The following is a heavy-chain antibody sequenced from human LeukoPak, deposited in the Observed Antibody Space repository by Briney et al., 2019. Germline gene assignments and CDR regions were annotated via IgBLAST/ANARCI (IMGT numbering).Heavy chain of an antibody. CDR3: AREGRKASGRYGSGSYYFDY. V-gene: IGHV3-33*01. CDR1: GFTFSSYG. J-gene: IGHJ4*02. D-gene: IGHD3-10*01. Sequence: GRSLRLSCAASGFTFSSYGMHWVRQAPGKGLEWVAVIWYDGSNKYYADSVKGRFTISRDNSKNTLYLQMNSLRAEDTAVYYCAREGRKASGRYGSGSYYFDYWGQGTLVTVSS. CDR2: IWYDGSNK.